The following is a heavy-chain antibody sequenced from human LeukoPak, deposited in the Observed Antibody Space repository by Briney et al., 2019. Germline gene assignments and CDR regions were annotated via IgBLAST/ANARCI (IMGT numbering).Heavy chain of an antibody. J-gene: IGHJ4*02. CDR2: IYHSGST. V-gene: IGHV4-38-2*02. CDR1: GYSISSGYY. Sequence: SETLSLTCTVSGYSISSGYYWGWIRQPPGQGLEWIGSIYHSGSTYYNPSLKSRVTISVDTSKNQFSLKLSSVTAADTAVYYCARERRGSTSSEFDYWGQGTLVTVSS. CDR3: ARERRGSTSSEFDY. D-gene: IGHD2-2*01.